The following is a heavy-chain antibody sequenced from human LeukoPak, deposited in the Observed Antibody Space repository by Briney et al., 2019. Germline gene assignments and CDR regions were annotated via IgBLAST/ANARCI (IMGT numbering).Heavy chain of an antibody. J-gene: IGHJ4*02. CDR3: ARVVGLTIDY. Sequence: PSETLSLTCTVSGGSISSGSYYWSWIRQPAGKGLEWIGRIYTSGSTNYNPSLKSRVTISVDTSKNQFSLKLSSVTAADTAVYYCARVVGLTIDYWGQGTLVTVSS. CDR2: IYTSGST. D-gene: IGHD1-14*01. CDR1: GGSISSGSYY. V-gene: IGHV4-61*02.